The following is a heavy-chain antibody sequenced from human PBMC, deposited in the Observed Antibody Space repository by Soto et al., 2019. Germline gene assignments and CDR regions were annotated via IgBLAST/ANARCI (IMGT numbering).Heavy chain of an antibody. CDR2: IYNSGTT. V-gene: IGHV4-61*01. CDR1: GYSISSSTYY. Sequence: SETLSLSCTVSGYSISSSTYYWSWIRQPPGKGLEWIGYIYNSGTTDYNPSLKSRVTISVDTSKNQFSLKVNSVTAADTAVYYCARAPRLYYFDYWGQGTLVTVSS. J-gene: IGHJ4*02. CDR3: ARAPRLYYFDY.